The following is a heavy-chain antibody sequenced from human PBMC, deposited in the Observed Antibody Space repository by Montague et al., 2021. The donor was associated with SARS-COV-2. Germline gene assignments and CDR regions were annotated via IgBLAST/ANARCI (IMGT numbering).Heavy chain of an antibody. D-gene: IGHD3-9*01. Sequence: CAISGDSVSSKSVAWNWIRRSPSRGLEWLGRTYYRSKWDSDYAESVKRRLVITPDTSKNQVSLQSNSVIPEDTAVYFCASSGITLTGLDAFDIWGQGTMVTVSS. CDR3: ASSGITLTGLDAFDI. J-gene: IGHJ3*02. CDR2: TYYRSKWDS. V-gene: IGHV6-1*01. CDR1: GDSVSSKSVA.